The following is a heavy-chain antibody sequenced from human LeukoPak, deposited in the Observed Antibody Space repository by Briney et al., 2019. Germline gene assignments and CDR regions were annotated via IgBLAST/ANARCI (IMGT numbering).Heavy chain of an antibody. CDR3: ARVGYSSSSGARL. J-gene: IGHJ4*02. CDR1: GYTFTGYY. Sequence: VASVKVSCKASGYTFTGYYMHWVRQAPGQGLEWMGWINPNSGGTNYAQKFQGRVTMTRDTSISTVYMELSRLRSDDTAVYYCARVGYSSSSGARLWGQGTLVTVSS. V-gene: IGHV1-2*02. D-gene: IGHD6-6*01. CDR2: INPNSGGT.